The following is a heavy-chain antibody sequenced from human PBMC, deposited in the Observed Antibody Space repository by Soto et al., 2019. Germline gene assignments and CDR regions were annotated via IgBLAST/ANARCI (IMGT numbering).Heavy chain of an antibody. CDR1: GGTFSSYA. CDR2: IIPKFGTA. J-gene: IGHJ6*02. D-gene: IGHD4-17*01. Sequence: SVKVSCKTSGGTFSSYAISWVRQAPGQGLEWMGGIIPKFGTANYAQKFQGIVTITADESTSTVYMELSSLRSGDTAVYFCARGATVTTHYYYSLDVWGQGTTVTVSS. V-gene: IGHV1-69*13. CDR3: ARGATVTTHYYYSLDV.